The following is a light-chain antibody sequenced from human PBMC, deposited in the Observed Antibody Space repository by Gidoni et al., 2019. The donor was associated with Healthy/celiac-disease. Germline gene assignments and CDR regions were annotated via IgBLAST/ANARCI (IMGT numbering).Light chain of an antibody. CDR2: AAS. Sequence: DIQMTQSPSSLSASVGDRVTIPCRASQSISSYLNWYQQKPGKAPKLLIYAASSLQSGVPSRFSGSGSGTDFTLTISSLQPEDFATYYCQQSYSTTLGFGGGTKVEIK. J-gene: IGKJ4*01. CDR3: QQSYSTTLG. V-gene: IGKV1-39*01. CDR1: QSISSY.